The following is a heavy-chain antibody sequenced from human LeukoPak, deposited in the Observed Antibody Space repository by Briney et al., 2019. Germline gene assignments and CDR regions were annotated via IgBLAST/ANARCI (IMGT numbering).Heavy chain of an antibody. J-gene: IGHJ5*02. CDR2: ISGSGGST. V-gene: IGHV3-23*01. D-gene: IGHD3-10*01. CDR1: GFTFSSYA. Sequence: PGGSLRLSCAASGFTFSSYAMSWVRQAPGKGLEWASAISGSGGSTYYADSVKGRFTISRDNSKNTLYLQMNSLRAEDTAVYYCAKTETMVRGVTNWFDPWGQGTLVTVSS. CDR3: AKTETMVRGVTNWFDP.